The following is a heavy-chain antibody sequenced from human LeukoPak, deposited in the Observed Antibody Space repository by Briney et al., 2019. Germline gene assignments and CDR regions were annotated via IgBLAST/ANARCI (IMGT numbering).Heavy chain of an antibody. V-gene: IGHV3-21*01. CDR3: ARDPPYDLVTPGDY. Sequence: PGGSLRLSCAASGFTFSSYSMNWVRQAPGKGLEWVSTSSSSSSSKYYADSVKGRFTISRDNVKNSLYLQMSSLRAEDTAVYYCARDPPYDLVTPGDYWGQGTLVTVSS. CDR1: GFTFSSYS. J-gene: IGHJ4*02. D-gene: IGHD3/OR15-3a*01. CDR2: SSSSSSSK.